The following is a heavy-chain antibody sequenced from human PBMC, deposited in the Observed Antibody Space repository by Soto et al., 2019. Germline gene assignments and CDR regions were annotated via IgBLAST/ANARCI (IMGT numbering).Heavy chain of an antibody. D-gene: IGHD3-16*01. Sequence: VASVKVSCKVSGGTFSSHAISWVRQAPGQGLEWMGGIIPFFKATSFAQKFQGRVTITADDSTSTAYMDLYSLGSEDTAVYYCARDVPLNYYDGTFSYYAMDVWGQGTTVTVSS. J-gene: IGHJ6*02. CDR1: GGTFSSHA. V-gene: IGHV1-69*13. CDR3: ARDVPLNYYDGTFSYYAMDV. CDR2: IIPFFKAT.